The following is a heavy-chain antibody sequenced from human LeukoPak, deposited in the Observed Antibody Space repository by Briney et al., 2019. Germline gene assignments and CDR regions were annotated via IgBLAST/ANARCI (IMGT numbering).Heavy chain of an antibody. V-gene: IGHV1-69*13. J-gene: IGHJ4*02. CDR1: GYTFTSYD. CDR2: IIPIFGTA. CDR3: ARALGPHSSGWYGY. Sequence: SVKVSCKASGYTFTSYDINWVRQATGQGLEWMGGIIPIFGTANYAQKFQGRVTITADESTSTAYMELSSLRSEDTAVYYCARALGPHSSGWYGYWGQGTLVTVSS. D-gene: IGHD6-19*01.